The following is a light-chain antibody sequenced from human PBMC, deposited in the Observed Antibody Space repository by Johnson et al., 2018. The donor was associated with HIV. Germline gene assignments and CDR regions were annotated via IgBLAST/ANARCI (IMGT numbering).Light chain of an antibody. V-gene: IGLV1-51*01. CDR3: GTWASSLSAGTRYV. J-gene: IGLJ1*01. CDR1: TSKIGNNY. Sequence: QSVLTQPPSVSAAPGQKVTISCSGSTSKIGNNYVSWYQHLPGAAPKLLIYDSNKRPSGIPDRFSGSKSGTSATLGITGLQPEDEADYFCGTWASSLSAGTRYVFGTGTKVTVL. CDR2: DSN.